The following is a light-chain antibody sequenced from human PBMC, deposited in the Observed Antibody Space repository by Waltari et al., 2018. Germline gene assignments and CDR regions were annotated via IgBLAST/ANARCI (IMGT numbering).Light chain of an antibody. Sequence: QPVLTQSSSASASLGSSVNLTSTLSSGHSSSIISWHQHQPGKTPRYLMKLEGSGSYNKGSGVPDRLSGSSAGADRYLTRSKLQSEDEADYYCETWDSNRWVFGGGTKLTVL. J-gene: IGLJ3*02. V-gene: IGLV4-60*03. CDR3: ETWDSNRWV. CDR1: SGHSSSI. CDR2: LEGSGSY.